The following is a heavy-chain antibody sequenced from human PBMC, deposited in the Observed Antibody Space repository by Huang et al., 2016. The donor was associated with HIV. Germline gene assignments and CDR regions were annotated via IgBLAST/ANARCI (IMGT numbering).Heavy chain of an antibody. CDR3: AYQQWLVGGLNH. J-gene: IGHJ5*02. Sequence: ELVESGGGLVKPGGSLRLSCAASGFAFSSYGMHWVRQAPGKGLGWVAFIGSDSSYIYYADSVKGRVTISRDNAKSSILLQLDSLRAEETAVYYCAYQQWLVGGLNHWGQGTLVVVSS. D-gene: IGHD6-19*01. CDR2: IGSDSSYI. CDR1: GFAFSSYG. V-gene: IGHV3-21*02.